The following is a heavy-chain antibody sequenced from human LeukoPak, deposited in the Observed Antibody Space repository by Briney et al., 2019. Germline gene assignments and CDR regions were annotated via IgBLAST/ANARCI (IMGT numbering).Heavy chain of an antibody. V-gene: IGHV3-30*04. CDR2: ISHDGRNK. Sequence: GGSLRLSCETSGFTFSSYSMNWVRQAPGKGLEWVAFISHDGRNKYYAHSVKGRFTISRDNAKNSLYLHMNSLRAEDTAVYYCARGGYYGSGSYYNYWGQGTLVTVSS. D-gene: IGHD3-10*01. J-gene: IGHJ4*02. CDR3: ARGGYYGSGSYYNY. CDR1: GFTFSSYS.